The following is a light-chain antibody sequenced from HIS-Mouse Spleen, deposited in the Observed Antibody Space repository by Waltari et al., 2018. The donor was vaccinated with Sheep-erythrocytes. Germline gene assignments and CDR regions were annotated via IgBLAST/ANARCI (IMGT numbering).Light chain of an antibody. CDR2: AAS. CDR3: QQSYSTPPT. Sequence: DIQMTQSPSSLSASLGDRVTITRRASQSISSYLNWYQQKPGKAPILLIYAASSLQSGVQSRFSGSGSGTDFTLTISSLQPEDFATYYCQQSYSTPPTFGGGTK. CDR1: QSISSY. J-gene: IGKJ4*01. V-gene: IGKV1-39*01.